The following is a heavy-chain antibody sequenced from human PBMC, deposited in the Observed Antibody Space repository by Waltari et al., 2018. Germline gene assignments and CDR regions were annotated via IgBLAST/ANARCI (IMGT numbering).Heavy chain of an antibody. CDR2: TLPIFVTA. Sequence: QVQLVQSGAEVKKPGSSVKVSCKASGGTFSSYAISWVRQAPGHGLEWMGGTLPIFVTANYAQKFQGRVTITADESTSTAYMELSSLSSEDTAVYYCAIVVVIRSYYYGMDVWGQGTTVTVSS. J-gene: IGHJ6*02. D-gene: IGHD3-22*01. CDR1: GGTFSSYA. V-gene: IGHV1-69*12. CDR3: AIVVVIRSYYYGMDV.